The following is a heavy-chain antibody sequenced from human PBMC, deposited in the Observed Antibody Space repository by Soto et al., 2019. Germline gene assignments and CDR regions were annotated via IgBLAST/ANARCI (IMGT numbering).Heavy chain of an antibody. D-gene: IGHD2-2*01. CDR1: GGSISSGGYY. J-gene: IGHJ4*02. V-gene: IGHV4-31*03. CDR2: IYYRGST. CDR3: ASGLRPAAPRHFDY. Sequence: QVQLQESGPGLVKPSQTLSLTCTVSGGSISSGGYYWSWIRQHPGKGLEWIGYIYYRGSTYYNPPLKRRVTISVDTYKNQFSLKLSSVTAADTAVYYCASGLRPAAPRHFDYWGQGTLVTVSS.